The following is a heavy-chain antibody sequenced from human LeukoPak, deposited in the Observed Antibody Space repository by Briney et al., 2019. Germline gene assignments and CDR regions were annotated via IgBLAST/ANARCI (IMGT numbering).Heavy chain of an antibody. CDR1: GSSISSYY. Sequence: PSETLSLTCTVSGSSISSYYWSWIRQPPGKGLEWIGYIYYSGSTNYNPSLKSRVTISVDTSKNQFSLKLSSVTAADTAVYYCARDRSIAVAGRYYYYGMDVWGQGTTVTVSS. D-gene: IGHD6-19*01. CDR2: IYYSGST. V-gene: IGHV4-59*01. CDR3: ARDRSIAVAGRYYYYGMDV. J-gene: IGHJ6*02.